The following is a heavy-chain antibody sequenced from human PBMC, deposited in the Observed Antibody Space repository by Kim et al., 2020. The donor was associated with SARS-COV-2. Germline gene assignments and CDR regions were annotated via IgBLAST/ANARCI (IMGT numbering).Heavy chain of an antibody. CDR3: ARDPGVSTIFGVVIRNPNYYGMDV. Sequence: ASVKVSCKASGYTFTSYAMNWVRQAPGQGLEWMGWINTNTGNPTYAQGFTGRFVFSLDTSVSTAYLQISSQKAEDTAVYYCARDPGVSTIFGVVIRNPNYYGMDVWGQGTTVTVSS. CDR1: GYTFTSYA. J-gene: IGHJ6*02. CDR2: INTNTGNP. D-gene: IGHD3-3*01. V-gene: IGHV7-4-1*02.